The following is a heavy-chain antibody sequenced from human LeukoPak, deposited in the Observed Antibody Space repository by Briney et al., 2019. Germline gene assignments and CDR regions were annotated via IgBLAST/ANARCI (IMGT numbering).Heavy chain of an antibody. D-gene: IGHD1-26*01. V-gene: IGHV3-30*02. J-gene: IGHJ6*03. Sequence: GGSLRLSCAAPGFTLSSYGMHWGRHAPGKGLERVAFIRYDGSNKYYADSVKGRFTISRDNSKNTLYLQMNSLRAEDTAVYYCAKQGEIQVGATTYYYYYMDVWGKGTTVTISS. CDR1: GFTLSSYG. CDR2: IRYDGSNK. CDR3: AKQGEIQVGATTYYYYYMDV.